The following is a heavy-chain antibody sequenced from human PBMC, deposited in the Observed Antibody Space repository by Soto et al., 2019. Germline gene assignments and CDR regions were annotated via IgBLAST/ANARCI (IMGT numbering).Heavy chain of an antibody. J-gene: IGHJ4*02. D-gene: IGHD5-12*01. CDR3: AAGGGLPRYY. Sequence: QLQLQEYGSGLVKPSQTLSLTLAFSGGSISSGGYSWSWIRQPPGKGLEGIRYIYHSGRTYYNPTHKTRLTISVDKSKNQFSLKLSSVTAADTAVYYCAAGGGLPRYYWGKGTLVTVSS. CDR2: IYHSGRT. CDR1: GGSISSGGYS. V-gene: IGHV4-30-2*01.